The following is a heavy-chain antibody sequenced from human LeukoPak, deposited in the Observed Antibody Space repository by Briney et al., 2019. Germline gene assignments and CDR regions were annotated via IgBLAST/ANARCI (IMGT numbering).Heavy chain of an antibody. J-gene: IGHJ4*02. CDR3: ARESEEATIGGSFDY. D-gene: IGHD5-12*01. Sequence: HPGGSLRLSCAASGFTFSAYSMNWVRQAPGKGLEWVAYISGSSGMIYYADSVRGRFTISRDNAKNSLCLQMNSLRDEDTAVYYCARESEEATIGGSFDYWGQGTLVTVSS. V-gene: IGHV3-48*02. CDR1: GFTFSAYS. CDR2: ISGSSGMI.